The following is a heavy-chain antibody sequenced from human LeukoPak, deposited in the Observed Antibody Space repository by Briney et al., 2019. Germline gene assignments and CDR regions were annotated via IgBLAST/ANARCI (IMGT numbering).Heavy chain of an antibody. CDR3: AREVGFTEMTDAFDI. Sequence: SQTLSLTCAISGDSVSSNSAAWNWIRQSPSRGLEWLGRTYYRSKWYNDYAVTVKSRITINPDTSNDQFSLQLNSVTPDDTAVYYCAREVGFTEMTDAFDIWGQGTMVTVSS. V-gene: IGHV6-1*01. CDR1: GDSVSSNSAA. J-gene: IGHJ3*02. D-gene: IGHD1-26*01. CDR2: TYYRSKWYN.